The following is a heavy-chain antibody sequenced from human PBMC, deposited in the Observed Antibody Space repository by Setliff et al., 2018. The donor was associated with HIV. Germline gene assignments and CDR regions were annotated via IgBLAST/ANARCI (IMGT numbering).Heavy chain of an antibody. CDR3: AKHDFGEGSCFDP. CDR1: GQFISDGYY. CDR2: VYHSGKT. J-gene: IGHJ5*02. Sequence: SETLSLTCTVSGQFISDGYYWGWIRQPPGKGLERIGSVYHSGKTYYNPSLKSRVTMSADTSKNQISLMLRSMTAADTAVYYCAKHDFGEGSCFDPWGQGSLVTVSS. V-gene: IGHV4-38-2*02. D-gene: IGHD3-16*01.